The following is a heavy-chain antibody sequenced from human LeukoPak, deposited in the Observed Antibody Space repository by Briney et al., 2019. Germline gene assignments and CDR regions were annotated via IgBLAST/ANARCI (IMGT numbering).Heavy chain of an antibody. CDR3: AKGLIAAAGTDY. J-gene: IGHJ4*02. CDR2: ISGSGGST. V-gene: IGHV3-23*01. Sequence: GGSLRLSCAASGFTFTSYAMSWARQAPGKGLEWVSAISGSGGSTYYADSVKGRLTISRDNSKNTLYLQMNSLRAEDTAVYYCAKGLIAAAGTDYWGQGTLVTVSS. CDR1: GFTFTSYA. D-gene: IGHD6-13*01.